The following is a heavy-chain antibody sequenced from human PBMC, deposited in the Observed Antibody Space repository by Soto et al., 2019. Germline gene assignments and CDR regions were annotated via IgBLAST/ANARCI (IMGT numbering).Heavy chain of an antibody. J-gene: IGHJ4*02. CDR3: GTYHAGDGGY. D-gene: IGHD7-27*01. V-gene: IGHV3-15*01. CDR1: GFTFSNAW. CDR2: IKSKTDGRTT. Sequence: GGSLRLSCAASGFTFSNAWMSWVRQAPGKGLEWVGRIKSKTDGRTTDYASPVKGRFTISRHDSKNTLDLQMNSFKTEDTAVYYCGTYHAGDGGYWGQGTLVTVSS.